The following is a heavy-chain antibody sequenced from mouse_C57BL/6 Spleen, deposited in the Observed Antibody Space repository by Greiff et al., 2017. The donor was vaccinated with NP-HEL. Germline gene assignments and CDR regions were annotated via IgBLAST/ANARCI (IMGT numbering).Heavy chain of an antibody. CDR1: GYTFTSYW. J-gene: IGHJ2*01. CDR3: AQAKVDCSFDD. Sequence: QVQLQQPGAELVRPGTSVKLSCKASGYTFTSYWMHWVKQRPGQGLEWIGVIDPSDSYTNYNQKFKGKATLTVDTSSSTAYMQLSSLTSEDSAVYYCAQAKVDCSFDDWGQGTTLTVSS. CDR2: IDPSDSYT. D-gene: IGHD1-3*01. V-gene: IGHV1-59*01.